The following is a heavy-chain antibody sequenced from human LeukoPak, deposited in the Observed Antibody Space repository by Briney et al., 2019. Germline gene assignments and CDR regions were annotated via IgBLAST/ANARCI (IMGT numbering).Heavy chain of an antibody. Sequence: ASVKVSCKASGYTFTSYGISWVRQATGQGLEWMGWMNPNSGNTGYAQKFQGRVTMTRNTSISTAYMELSSLRSEDTAVYYCASSDFWSGYYIPYYYYYGMDVWGQGTTVTVSS. CDR1: GYTFTSYG. D-gene: IGHD3-3*01. V-gene: IGHV1-8*02. CDR2: MNPNSGNT. CDR3: ASSDFWSGYYIPYYYYYGMDV. J-gene: IGHJ6*02.